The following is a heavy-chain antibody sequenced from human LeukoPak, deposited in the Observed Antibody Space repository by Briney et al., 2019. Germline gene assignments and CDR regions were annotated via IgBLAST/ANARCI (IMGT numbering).Heavy chain of an antibody. Sequence: GGSLRFSCAASGFTFSSYAMSWVRQAPGKGLEWVSAISGSGGSTYYADSVKGRFTISRDNSKNTLYLQMNSLRAEDTAVYYCAKGGLYYYDSSGYYGFDYWGQGTLVTVSS. CDR2: ISGSGGST. V-gene: IGHV3-23*01. CDR1: GFTFSSYA. D-gene: IGHD3-22*01. J-gene: IGHJ4*02. CDR3: AKGGLYYYDSSGYYGFDY.